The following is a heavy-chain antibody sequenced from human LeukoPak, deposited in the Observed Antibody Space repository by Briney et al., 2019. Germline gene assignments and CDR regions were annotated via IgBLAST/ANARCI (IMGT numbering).Heavy chain of an antibody. CDR1: GFTFSAYW. V-gene: IGHV3-74*01. CDR2: MGSEGGST. Sequence: PGGSLRLSCAASGFTFSAYWMHWVRQAPGKGLVRVSRMGSEGGSTTYADSVRGRFTISRDNARNTLYLQMNTLRAEDTAVYYCARDLELVYYDSRAYDYWGQGTLVTVSS. J-gene: IGHJ4*02. D-gene: IGHD3-22*01. CDR3: ARDLELVYYDSRAYDY.